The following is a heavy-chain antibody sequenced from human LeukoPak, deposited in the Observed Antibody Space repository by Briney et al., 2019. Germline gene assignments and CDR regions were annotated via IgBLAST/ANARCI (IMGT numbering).Heavy chain of an antibody. CDR2: MNPNSGNT. CDR1: GYTFTSYD. D-gene: IGHD4-17*01. CDR3: ARRVSYGDFDY. Sequence: ASVKVSCKASGYTFTSYDVNWVRQATGQGLEWMGWMNPNSGNTGYAQKFQGRVTITRNTSISTAYMQLISLRSEDTAVYYCARRVSYGDFDYWGQGTLVTVSS. V-gene: IGHV1-8*01. J-gene: IGHJ4*02.